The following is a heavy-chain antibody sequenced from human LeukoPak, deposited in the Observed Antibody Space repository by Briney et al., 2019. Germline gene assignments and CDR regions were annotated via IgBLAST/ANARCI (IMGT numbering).Heavy chain of an antibody. V-gene: IGHV4-39*01. Sequence: SETLSLTCTVSGGSLSSYYWGWIRQPPGKGLEWIGSIYYSGSTYYNPSLKSRVTISVDTSKNQFSLKLSSVTAADTAVYYCARYVVRGVIIVWGQGTLVTVSS. J-gene: IGHJ4*02. CDR1: GGSLSSYY. CDR2: IYYSGST. D-gene: IGHD3-10*01. CDR3: ARYVVRGVIIV.